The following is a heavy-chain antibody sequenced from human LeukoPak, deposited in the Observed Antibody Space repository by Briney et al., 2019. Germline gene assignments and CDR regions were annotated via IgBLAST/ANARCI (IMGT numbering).Heavy chain of an antibody. CDR3: ARDSEVGATD. CDR2: INAGNGNT. D-gene: IGHD1-26*01. CDR1: GYTFTNHA. V-gene: IGHV1-3*01. Sequence: ASVKVSCKASGYTFTNHAMHWVRQAPGQGLEWMGWINAGNGNTKYSQKFQGRVTITRDTSASTAYMELSSLRSEDTAVYYCARDSEVGATDWGQGTLVTVSS. J-gene: IGHJ4*02.